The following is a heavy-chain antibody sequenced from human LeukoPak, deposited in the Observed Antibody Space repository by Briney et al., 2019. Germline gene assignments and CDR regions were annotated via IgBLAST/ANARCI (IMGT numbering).Heavy chain of an antibody. V-gene: IGHV1-18*01. Sequence: VASVKVSCKASGYTFTNFGITWVRQAPGQGLEWMGWISVYKGDTIYAQKLQGRVTMTTDTSTGTAYMEVRSLRSDDTAVYYCARAGGWAREDYKADAFHIWGQWTMVTVSS. D-gene: IGHD6-19*01. CDR2: ISVYKGDT. J-gene: IGHJ3*02. CDR3: ARAGGWAREDYKADAFHI. CDR1: GYTFTNFG.